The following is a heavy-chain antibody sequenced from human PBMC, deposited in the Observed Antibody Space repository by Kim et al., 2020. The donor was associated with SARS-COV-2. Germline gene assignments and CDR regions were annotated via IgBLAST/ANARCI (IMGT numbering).Heavy chain of an antibody. V-gene: IGHV5-10-1*01. Sequence: GESLKISCKGSGYSFTNYCITWVRQMPGKGLEWMGRIDPSGSYINYDPFFQGHVTISADKSITTGYLQWSSLKASDTAMYYCARKRRDGYPIDYWGQGTLVTVSS. CDR2: IDPSGSYI. CDR3: ARKRRDGYPIDY. D-gene: IGHD2-21*01. J-gene: IGHJ4*01. CDR1: GYSFTNYC.